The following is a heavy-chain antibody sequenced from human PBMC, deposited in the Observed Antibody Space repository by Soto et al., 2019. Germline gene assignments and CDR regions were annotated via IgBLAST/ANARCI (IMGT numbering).Heavy chain of an antibody. CDR3: ARDLGGNWFDP. D-gene: IGHD3-16*01. J-gene: IGHJ5*02. V-gene: IGHV4-59*01. CDR2: IYYSGST. Sequence: PPETLSLTCTVSGGSIISYYWSWIRQPPGKGLEWIGYIYYSGSTNYNPSLKSRVTISVDTSKNQFSLKLSSVTAADTAVYYCARDLGGNWFDPWGQGTLVTVSS. CDR1: GGSIISYY.